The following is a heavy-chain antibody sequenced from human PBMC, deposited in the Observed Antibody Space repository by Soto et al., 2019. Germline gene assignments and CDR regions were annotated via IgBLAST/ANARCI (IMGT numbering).Heavy chain of an antibody. CDR3: ARDLALAGNY. J-gene: IGHJ4*02. CDR2: ISFSGGTT. Sequence: GGSLRLSCAASGFTFRNFAMNWVRQAPGKGLEWVSGISFSGGTTYYADSVRGRFTVSRDNSKNSVFLQMNSLRAEDTATYYCARDLALAGNYWGQGVLVTVSS. CDR1: GFTFRNFA. D-gene: IGHD6-19*01. V-gene: IGHV3-23*01.